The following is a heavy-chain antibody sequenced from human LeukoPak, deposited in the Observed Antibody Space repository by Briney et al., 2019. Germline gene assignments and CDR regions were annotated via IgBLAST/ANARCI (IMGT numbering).Heavy chain of an antibody. CDR2: ISGSGGST. V-gene: IGHV3-23*01. CDR1: GFTFSSYA. CDR3: ARSSGWYGWFDP. J-gene: IGHJ5*02. D-gene: IGHD6-19*01. Sequence: GGSLRLSCAASGFTFSSYAMSWVRQAPGKGLEWVSAISGSGGSTYYADSVKGRFTISRDNSKNTLYLQMSSLRAEDTAVYYCARSSGWYGWFDPWGQGTLVTVSS.